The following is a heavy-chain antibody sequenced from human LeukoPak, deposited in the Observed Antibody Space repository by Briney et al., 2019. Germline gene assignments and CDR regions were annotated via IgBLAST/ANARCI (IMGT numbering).Heavy chain of an antibody. CDR3: ARGRSWSLIVVVTADAFDI. CDR2: INHSGST. Sequence: KPSETLSLTCAVYGGSFSGYYWSWIRQPPGKGLEWIGEINHSGSTNYNTSLKSRVTISVDTSMNQFSLKLSSVTAADTAVYYCARGRSWSLIVVVTADAFDIWGQGTMVTVSS. CDR1: GGSFSGYY. V-gene: IGHV4-34*01. D-gene: IGHD3-22*01. J-gene: IGHJ3*02.